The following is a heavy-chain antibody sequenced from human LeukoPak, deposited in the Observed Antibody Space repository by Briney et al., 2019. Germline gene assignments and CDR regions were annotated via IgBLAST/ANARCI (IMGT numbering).Heavy chain of an antibody. Sequence: SETLSLTCAVYGGSFSGYYWNWIRQSPGKGLEWIGEIDHSGRTNSNASLKSRVTISVDMSRNQFSLRLRSVTAADTAVYYCARKSTAVAGRKPYDYWDKGNLVTVSS. D-gene: IGHD6-13*01. CDR3: ARKSTAVAGRKPYDY. CDR1: GGSFSGYY. CDR2: IDHSGRT. V-gene: IGHV4-34*01. J-gene: IGHJ4*02.